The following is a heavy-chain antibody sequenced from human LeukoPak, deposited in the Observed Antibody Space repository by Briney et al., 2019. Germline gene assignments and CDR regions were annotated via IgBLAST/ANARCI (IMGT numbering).Heavy chain of an antibody. CDR3: ARQEHDSSGYYSKGYYFDY. CDR1: GYSFTSYW. V-gene: IGHV5-51*01. Sequence: PGESLKISCKGSGYSFTSYWIGWVRQMPGKGLEWMGIIYPGDSDARYSPSFQGQVTISADKSISTANLQWSSLKASDTAMYYCARQEHDSSGYYSKGYYFDYWGQGTLVTVSS. D-gene: IGHD3-22*01. CDR2: IYPGDSDA. J-gene: IGHJ4*02.